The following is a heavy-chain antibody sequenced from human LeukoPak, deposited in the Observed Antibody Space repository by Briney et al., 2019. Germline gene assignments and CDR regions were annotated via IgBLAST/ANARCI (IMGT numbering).Heavy chain of an antibody. J-gene: IGHJ4*02. CDR2: IIPILGIA. CDR1: GGTFSSYA. D-gene: IGHD5-24*01. CDR3: AHQHTQRGFYEGDGYRDY. Sequence: SVKVSCKASGGTFSSYAISWVRQAPGQGLEWMGRIIPILGIANYAQKFQGRVTITADKSTSTAYMELSSLRSEDTAVYYCAHQHTQRGFYEGDGYRDYWGQGTLVTVSS. V-gene: IGHV1-69*04.